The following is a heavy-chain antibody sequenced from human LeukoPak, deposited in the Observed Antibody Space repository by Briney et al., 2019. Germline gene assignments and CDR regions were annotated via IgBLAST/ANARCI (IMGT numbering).Heavy chain of an antibody. V-gene: IGHV1-69*13. Sequence: GASVKVSCKASGGTFSSYAISWVRQAPGQGLEWMGGIIPIFGTANYAQKFQGRVTITADESTSTAYMGLSSLRSEDTAVYYCARALGIAVAGTLTFGYWGQGTLVTVSS. J-gene: IGHJ4*02. D-gene: IGHD6-19*01. CDR2: IIPIFGTA. CDR1: GGTFSSYA. CDR3: ARALGIAVAGTLTFGY.